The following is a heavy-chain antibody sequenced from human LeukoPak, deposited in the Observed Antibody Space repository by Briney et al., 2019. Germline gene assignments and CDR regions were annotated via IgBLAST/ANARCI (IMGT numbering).Heavy chain of an antibody. CDR2: IYYSGST. Sequence: PSETLSLTCTVSGGSISSSSYYWGWIRQPPGKGLEWIGSIYYSGSTYYNPSLKSRVTISVDTSKNQFSLKLSSVTAADTAVYYCARVGIVGATGAFDIWGQGTMVTVSS. V-gene: IGHV4-39*01. CDR3: ARVGIVGATGAFDI. D-gene: IGHD1-26*01. J-gene: IGHJ3*02. CDR1: GGSISSSSYY.